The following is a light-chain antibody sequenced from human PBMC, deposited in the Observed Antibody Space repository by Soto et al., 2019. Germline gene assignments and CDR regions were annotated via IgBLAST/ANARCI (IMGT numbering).Light chain of an antibody. J-gene: IGKJ5*01. Sequence: EIVMTHSPATLSVSPGEGVTLSCSASQSVSSNLAWYQQRPGQAPRLLIYGASTRATGIPARFSGSGSGTEFTLTISSLQSEDFAVYYCQQYNNWSPITFGQGTRLEIK. CDR1: QSVSSN. V-gene: IGKV3-15*01. CDR3: QQYNNWSPIT. CDR2: GAS.